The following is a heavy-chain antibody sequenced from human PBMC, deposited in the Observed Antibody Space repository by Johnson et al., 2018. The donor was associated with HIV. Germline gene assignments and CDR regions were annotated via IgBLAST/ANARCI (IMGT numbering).Heavy chain of an antibody. CDR2: ISSSGPSV. CDR3: ARDRGYWDAFDI. J-gene: IGHJ3*02. D-gene: IGHD3-22*01. CDR1: GFTFSDYY. Sequence: QMLLVESGGGLVKPGGSLRLSCAASGFTFSDYYMSWIRQTPGKGLEWVSYISSSGPSVYYADSVQGRFSISRDNAKHSLYLQMNSLRAEDTAVYYCARDRGYWDAFDIWGQGTMVTVSS. V-gene: IGHV3-11*04.